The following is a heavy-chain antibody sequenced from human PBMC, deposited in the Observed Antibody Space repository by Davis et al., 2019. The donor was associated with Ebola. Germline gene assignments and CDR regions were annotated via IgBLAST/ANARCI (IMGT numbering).Heavy chain of an antibody. V-gene: IGHV3-7*03. CDR3: ARDVAYSSTWYPPPGYFDL. J-gene: IGHJ2*01. CDR1: GFTFSSYW. Sequence: GESLKISYAASGFTFSSYWMTWVRQPPGKGLEWVANIKEDESEEYYVDSVKGRFTISRDNAKSSLYLQMNTLRAEDTAVYYCARDVAYSSTWYPPPGYFDLWGRGTLVTVSS. D-gene: IGHD6-13*01. CDR2: IKEDESEE.